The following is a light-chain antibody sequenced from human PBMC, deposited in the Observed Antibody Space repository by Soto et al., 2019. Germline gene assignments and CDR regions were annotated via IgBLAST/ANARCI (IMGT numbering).Light chain of an antibody. CDR2: DES. CDR3: QQYDNLPFT. CDR1: QDISNY. V-gene: IGKV1-33*01. Sequence: DIQMNQSPSSLSASVGDRVTITCQASQDISNYLNWYQQKPGKAPKLLIYDESNLDTGVTSRFSGSGAGTDFTFTISSLQPEDIAAYYCQQYDNLPFTFGPGTKVDIK. J-gene: IGKJ3*01.